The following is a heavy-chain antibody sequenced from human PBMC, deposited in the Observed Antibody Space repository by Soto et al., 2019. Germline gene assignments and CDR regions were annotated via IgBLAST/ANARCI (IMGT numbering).Heavy chain of an antibody. CDR3: TRHGRTESYYYYGMDV. D-gene: IGHD2-8*01. CDR1: GYTFTSYA. V-gene: IGHV1-3*04. CDR2: INTGTGNT. Sequence: ASVKVSCKASGYTFTSYAMHWVRQAPGQRLEWMGWINTGTGNTKYSQIFQGRFTISRDDSKNTAYLQMNSLKTEDTAVYYCTRHGRTESYYYYGMDVWGQGTTVTVSS. J-gene: IGHJ6*02.